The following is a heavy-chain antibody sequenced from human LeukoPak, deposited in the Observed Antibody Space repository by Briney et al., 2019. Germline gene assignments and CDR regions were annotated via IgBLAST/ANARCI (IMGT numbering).Heavy chain of an antibody. CDR2: INHSGST. J-gene: IGHJ4*02. D-gene: IGHD3-10*01. CDR1: GGSFSDYY. Sequence: SETLSLTCAVYGGSFSDYYWNWIRQPPGKGLEWIGEINHSGSTNYSPSLKSRVTISVDTSKNQFSLTLTSVTAADTAVYYCARLGRSGGKYYFDYWGQGTLVSVSS. V-gene: IGHV4-34*01. CDR3: ARLGRSGGKYYFDY.